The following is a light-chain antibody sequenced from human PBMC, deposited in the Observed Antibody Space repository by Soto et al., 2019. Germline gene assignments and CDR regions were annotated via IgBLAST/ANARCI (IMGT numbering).Light chain of an antibody. CDR1: RSDIGGYNC. CDR3: SSYAGSNMGV. Sequence: QSALTQPPSASGSPGQSVAISCTGTRSDIGGYNCVSWYQIHPGKAPKLMIYEVNKRPSGVPDRFSGSKSGNTASLIVSGLQAEDEADYYCSSYAGSNMGVFGGGTKLTVL. V-gene: IGLV2-8*01. J-gene: IGLJ2*01. CDR2: EVN.